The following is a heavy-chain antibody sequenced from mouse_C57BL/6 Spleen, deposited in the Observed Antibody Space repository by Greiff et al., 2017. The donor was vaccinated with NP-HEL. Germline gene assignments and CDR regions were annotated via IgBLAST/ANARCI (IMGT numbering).Heavy chain of an antibody. D-gene: IGHD2-2*01. J-gene: IGHJ2*01. V-gene: IGHV1-15*01. CDR2: IDPETGGT. CDR3: TRRMVTSLDY. CDR1: GYTFTDYE. Sequence: QVQLKESGAELVRPGASVTLSCKASGYTFTDYEMHWVKQTPVHGLEWIGAIDPETGGTAYNQKFKGKAILTADKSSSTAYMELRSLTSEDSAVYYCTRRMVTSLDYWGQGTTLTVSS.